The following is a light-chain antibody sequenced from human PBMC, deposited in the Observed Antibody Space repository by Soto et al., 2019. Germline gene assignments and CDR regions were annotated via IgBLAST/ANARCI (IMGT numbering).Light chain of an antibody. CDR1: QSLLHSNGSHY. J-gene: IGKJ4*01. Sequence: DSVLTQSPLSLPVTPREPASISCSSSQSLLHSNGSHYLDWYLQKPGQSPQLLIYLGSNRASGVPDRLSGSGSGTDFTLKISRVEAEDVGVYYCMRARQTPLGFGGGTKVEIK. V-gene: IGKV2-28*01. CDR2: LGS. CDR3: MRARQTPLG.